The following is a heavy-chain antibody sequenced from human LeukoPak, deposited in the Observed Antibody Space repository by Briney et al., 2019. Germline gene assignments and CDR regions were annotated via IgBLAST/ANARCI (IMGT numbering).Heavy chain of an antibody. D-gene: IGHD6-6*01. CDR3: AKERGSSGYFDY. V-gene: IGHV3-43*01. CDR2: ISWNGVST. Sequence: GGSLRLSCAASGFTFDDYTMHWVRQAPGKGLEWVSLISWNGVSTYYADSVKGRFTISRDNSKNSLYLQMNSLRTEDTALYYCAKERGSSGYFDYWGQGTLVTVSS. J-gene: IGHJ4*02. CDR1: GFTFDDYT.